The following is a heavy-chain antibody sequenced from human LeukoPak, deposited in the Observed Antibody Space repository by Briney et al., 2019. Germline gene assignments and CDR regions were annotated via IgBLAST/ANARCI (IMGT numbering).Heavy chain of an antibody. D-gene: IGHD5-18*01. Sequence: PSETLSLTCIVSGFSISIGYYWGWIRQPPGKGLEWIGYIYYSGSTNYNPSLKSRVTISVDTSKNQFSLKLSSVTAADTAVYYCAIGYSYGFDYWGQGTLVTVSS. J-gene: IGHJ4*02. CDR2: IYYSGST. V-gene: IGHV4-61*01. CDR3: AIGYSYGFDY. CDR1: GFSISIGYY.